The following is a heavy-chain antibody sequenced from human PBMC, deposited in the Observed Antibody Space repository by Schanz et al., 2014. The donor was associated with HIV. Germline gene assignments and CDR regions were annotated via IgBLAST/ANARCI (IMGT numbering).Heavy chain of an antibody. CDR2: IKPNSGAT. J-gene: IGHJ6*02. D-gene: IGHD6-13*01. CDR3: ARVLHLVLGNYGMDV. Sequence: QVQLVQSGAEVKKPGASVKVSCKASGYTFTDYYIHWVRQAPGQGLEWMGWIKPNSGATYYAQKFQGKVTMTRDTSITTASLELSSLRLEDTAVYYCARVLHLVLGNYGMDVWGQGTTVTVSS. V-gene: IGHV1-2*02. CDR1: GYTFTDYY.